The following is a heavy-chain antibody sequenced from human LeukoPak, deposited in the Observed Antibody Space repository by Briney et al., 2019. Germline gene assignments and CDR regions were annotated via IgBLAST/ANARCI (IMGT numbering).Heavy chain of an antibody. CDR2: INHSAST. CDR1: GGSFSGYY. Sequence: PSETLSLTCAVYGGSFSGYYWSWIRQPPGKGLEWIGEINHSASTNYNPSLKSRVTISVDTSKNQFSLKLSSVTAADTAVYYCARKTGTTDFDYWGQGTLVTVSS. D-gene: IGHD1-7*01. V-gene: IGHV4-34*01. CDR3: ARKTGTTDFDY. J-gene: IGHJ4*02.